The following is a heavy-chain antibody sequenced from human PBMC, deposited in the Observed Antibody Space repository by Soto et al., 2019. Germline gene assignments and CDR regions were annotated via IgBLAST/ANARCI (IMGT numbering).Heavy chain of an antibody. Sequence: QVQLVQSGAEVKMPGASVKVSCKASGYTFTDYDINWVRQATRQGLEWMGWMSHNNGDTGYAQKFQGRVTMTRDISINTAYMELSSLTSDDTAVYYCARGIRAGTDYCGQGTLVTVSS. CDR3: ARGIRAGTDY. CDR2: MSHNNGDT. V-gene: IGHV1-8*01. CDR1: GYTFTDYD. J-gene: IGHJ4*02. D-gene: IGHD1-1*01.